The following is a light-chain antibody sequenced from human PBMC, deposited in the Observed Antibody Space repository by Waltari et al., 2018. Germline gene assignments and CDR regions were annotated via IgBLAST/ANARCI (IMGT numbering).Light chain of an antibody. CDR2: DTS. V-gene: IGKV1D-13*01. CDR1: HPTNST. Sequence: AIQLTQPPSFLSASVRDRVTITCRTIHPTNSTFAWYQQQAGKPPKLLIYDTSTLESGVPSRFSGGGTGAELTLTISSLQPEDVGTYYCQQFNEYPWTFGQGTKVEIK. CDR3: QQFNEYPWT. J-gene: IGKJ1*01.